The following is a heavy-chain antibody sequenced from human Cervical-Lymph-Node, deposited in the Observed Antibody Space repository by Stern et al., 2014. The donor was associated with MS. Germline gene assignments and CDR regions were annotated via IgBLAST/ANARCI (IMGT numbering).Heavy chain of an antibody. V-gene: IGHV4-61*02. D-gene: IGHD6-13*01. CDR1: GGSISSESYY. Sequence: QVQLVESGPGLVKPSQTLSLTCTVSGGSISSESYYWSWIRQPAGKGLEWIGRIYIRGNTHYNPSLESRVTISVDTSKNHFSLKLSSVTAADTAVYYCARDRRIAAAGAGVGAFDIWGQGTMVTVSS. J-gene: IGHJ3*02. CDR2: IYIRGNT. CDR3: ARDRRIAAAGAGVGAFDI.